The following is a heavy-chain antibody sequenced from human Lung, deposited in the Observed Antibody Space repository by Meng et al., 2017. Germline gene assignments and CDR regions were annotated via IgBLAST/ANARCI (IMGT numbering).Heavy chain of an antibody. D-gene: IGHD2-2*02. CDR1: GFSLSTSEVA. J-gene: IGHJ4*02. CDR3: AHTRYCSRSSCYTFDY. CDR2: IYWDDDK. V-gene: IGHV2-5*02. Sequence: QITLKESGPTLVKPTQTLTLTCTFSGFSLSTSEVAVGWIRQPPGKALEWLAVIYWDDDKRYSPSLKSRVTITKDTSKNQVVLTMTNMDSVDTGTYYCAHTRYCSRSSCYTFDYWGQGTLVIVSS.